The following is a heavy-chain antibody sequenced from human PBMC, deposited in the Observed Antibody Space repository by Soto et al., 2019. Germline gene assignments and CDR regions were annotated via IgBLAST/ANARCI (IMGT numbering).Heavy chain of an antibody. J-gene: IGHJ6*03. CDR2: INHSGST. CDR1: GGSFSGYY. D-gene: IGHD2-15*01. CDR3: ARLGYCSGGSCYSQSPRYYYYYYMDV. V-gene: IGHV4-34*01. Sequence: SETLSLTCAVYGGSFSGYYWSRIRQPPGKGLEWIGEINHSGSTNYNPSLKSRVTISVDTSKNQFSLKLSSVTAADTAVYYCARLGYCSGGSCYSQSPRYYYYYYMDVWGKGTTVTVSS.